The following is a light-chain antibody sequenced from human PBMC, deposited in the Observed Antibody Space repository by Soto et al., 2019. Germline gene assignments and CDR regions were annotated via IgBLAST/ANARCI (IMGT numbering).Light chain of an antibody. V-gene: IGKV1-17*01. CDR1: QDIRNE. CDR2: VAS. CDR3: LQQNNYPPLT. J-gene: IGKJ4*01. Sequence: DIQMTQSPHSVSASVGVRLTITCRASQDIRNELAWYQHKPGKAPKRLIYVASTLQSGVPSRFSGSACGTEFTLTISSLQPEDCGTHYSLQQNNYPPLTFGGGTKVEIK.